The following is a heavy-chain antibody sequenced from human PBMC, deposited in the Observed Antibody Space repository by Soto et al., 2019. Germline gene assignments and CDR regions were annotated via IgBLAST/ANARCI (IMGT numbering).Heavy chain of an antibody. CDR1: RFTVSNNY. CDR2: MNADGRTP. V-gene: IGHV3-74*03. Sequence: PGRSLRLSCASSRFTVSNNYMTWLRHAQGKRREWVSHMNADGRTPLYADSVKGRFAIARDNGKNTRYLQMKSLRAEDTVVYYGVGDRGNHDSFDIWGQGTMVTV. D-gene: IGHD3-10*01. CDR3: VGDRGNHDSFDI. J-gene: IGHJ3*02.